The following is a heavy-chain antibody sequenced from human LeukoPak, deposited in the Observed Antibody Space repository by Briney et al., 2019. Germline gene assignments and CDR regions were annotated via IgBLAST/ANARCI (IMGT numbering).Heavy chain of an antibody. CDR2: INPSGGST. Sequence: ASVKVSCKASGYTFTSYYLHWVRQAPGQGLEWMGIINPSGGSTSYAQKFQGRVTMTRDTSTSTVYMELSSLRSEDTAVYYCARRGSSSSLYYYGMDVWGQGTTVTASS. D-gene: IGHD6-6*01. J-gene: IGHJ6*02. CDR1: GYTFTSYY. CDR3: ARRGSSSSLYYYGMDV. V-gene: IGHV1-46*01.